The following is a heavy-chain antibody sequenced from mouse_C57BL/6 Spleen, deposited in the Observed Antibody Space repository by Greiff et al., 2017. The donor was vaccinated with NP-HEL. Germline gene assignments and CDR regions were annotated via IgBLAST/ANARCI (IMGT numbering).Heavy chain of an antibody. CDR3: ARDLRGDWCAY. J-gene: IGHJ3*01. Sequence: VQLQQPGAELVRPGTSVKLSCKASGYTFTSYWMHWVKQRPGQGLEWIGVIDPSDSYTNYNQKFKGKATLTVDTSSSTAYMQLSSLTSADSAVYYCARDLRGDWCAYWGQGTLVAVSA. CDR2: IDPSDSYT. V-gene: IGHV1-59*01. CDR1: GYTFTSYW.